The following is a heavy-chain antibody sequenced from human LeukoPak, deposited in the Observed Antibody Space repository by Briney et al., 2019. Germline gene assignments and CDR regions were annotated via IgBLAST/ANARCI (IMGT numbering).Heavy chain of an antibody. V-gene: IGHV4-34*01. CDR2: INHSGST. D-gene: IGHD3-3*01. CDR3: ARRFLEWFPVYYFDY. J-gene: IGHJ4*02. CDR1: GGSFSGYY. Sequence: SETLSLTCAVYGGSFSGYYWIWIRQPPGNGLEWIGEINHSGSTNYNPSLKSRVTISVDTSKNQFSLKLSSVTAADTAVYYCARRFLEWFPVYYFDYWGQGTLVTVSS.